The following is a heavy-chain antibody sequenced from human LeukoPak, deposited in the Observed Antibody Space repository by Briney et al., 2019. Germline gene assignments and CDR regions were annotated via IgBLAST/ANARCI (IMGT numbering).Heavy chain of an antibody. CDR1: GGSVSSGSYY. V-gene: IGHV4-61*01. D-gene: IGHD6-19*01. J-gene: IGHJ4*02. CDR3: ARHLGSGWECGHFDY. Sequence: SETLSLTCTVSGGSVSSGSYYWSWIRQPPGKGLEWIGYIYYSGSTNYNPSLKSRVTISVDTSKNQFSLKLSSVTAADTAVYYCARHLGSGWECGHFDYWGQGTLVTVSS. CDR2: IYYSGST.